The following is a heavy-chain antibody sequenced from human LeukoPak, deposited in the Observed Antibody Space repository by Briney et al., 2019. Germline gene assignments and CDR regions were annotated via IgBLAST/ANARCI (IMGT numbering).Heavy chain of an antibody. Sequence: SETLSLTCGVYGGSFSGYYWSWLRQPPGKGLEWIGEINHSGSTNYNSSLKSRVTISVDTSKNQFSLKLSSVTAADTAVYYCALWGYFDSSGRHFWGQGTLVTVSS. V-gene: IGHV4-34*01. CDR1: GGSFSGYY. D-gene: IGHD3-22*01. J-gene: IGHJ4*02. CDR2: INHSGST. CDR3: ALWGYFDSSGRHF.